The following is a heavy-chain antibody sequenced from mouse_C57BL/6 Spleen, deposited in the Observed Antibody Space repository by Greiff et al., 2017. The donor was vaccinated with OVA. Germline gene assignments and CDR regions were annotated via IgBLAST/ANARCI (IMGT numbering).Heavy chain of an antibody. CDR3: ATYSSYVSDWFDY. D-gene: IGHD1-1*01. V-gene: IGHV1-64*01. CDR2: IHPNSGST. CDR1: GYTFTSYW. Sequence: QVQLQQPGAELVKPGASVKLSCKASGYTFTSYWMHWVKQRPGQGLEWIGMIHPNSGSTNYNEKFKSKATLTVDKSSSTAYMQLSSLTSEDSAVYYGATYSSYVSDWFDYWGQGTTLTVSA. J-gene: IGHJ2*01.